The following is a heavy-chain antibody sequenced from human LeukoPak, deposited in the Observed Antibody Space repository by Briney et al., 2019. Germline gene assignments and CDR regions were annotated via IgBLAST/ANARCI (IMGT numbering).Heavy chain of an antibody. CDR2: IYWDDDK. CDR1: GFSLSTSGVG. D-gene: IGHD3-22*01. CDR3: AHRRHYYDSSGYDIYDAFDI. Sequence: ESGPTLVNPTQTLTLTYTFSGFSLSTSGVGVGWIRQPPGKALEWLALIYWDDDKRYSPSLKSRLTITKDASKNQVVLTMTNMDPVDTATYYCAHRRHYYDSSGYDIYDAFDIWGQGTMVTVSS. J-gene: IGHJ3*02. V-gene: IGHV2-5*02.